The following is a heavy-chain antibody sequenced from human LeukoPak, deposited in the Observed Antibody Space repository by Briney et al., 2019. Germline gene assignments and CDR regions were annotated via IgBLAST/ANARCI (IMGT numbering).Heavy chain of an antibody. V-gene: IGHV3-23*01. D-gene: IGHD1-26*01. J-gene: IGHJ4*02. Sequence: GGSLRLSCAASGFTFSSYAMSWVRQAPGKGLEWVSGISGGGSTNYADSVKGRFTISRDNPKNTLYLQMSSLRAEDTAIYYCATGRSGSYGPYDSWGQGTLVTVSS. CDR2: ISGGGST. CDR1: GFTFSSYA. CDR3: ATGRSGSYGPYDS.